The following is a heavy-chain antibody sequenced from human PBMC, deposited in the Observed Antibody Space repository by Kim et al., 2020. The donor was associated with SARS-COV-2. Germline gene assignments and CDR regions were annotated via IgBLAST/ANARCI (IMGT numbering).Heavy chain of an antibody. CDR3: ARPSSRGRDGSNDNFD. D-gene: IGHD3-9*01. CDR1: GFTFSSYW. CDR2: IKSAGSST. J-gene: IGHJ4*01. V-gene: IGHV3-74*01. Sequence: GGSLRLSCAASGFTFSSYWMHWVRQAPGKGLVWVSRIKSAGSSTDYAASVKGRFTLSRDNAKHTLYLQMRSLRAEATAVYYCARPSSRGRDGSNDNFD.